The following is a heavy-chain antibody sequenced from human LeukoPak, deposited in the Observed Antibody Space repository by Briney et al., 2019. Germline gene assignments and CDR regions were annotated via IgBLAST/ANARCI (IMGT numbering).Heavy chain of an antibody. CDR2: IHHDGSGT. J-gene: IGHJ6*02. CDR3: VKEPFFYYGSDV. V-gene: IGHV3-64D*09. Sequence: GGSLRLSCSASGFTFGTYSMHWLRQTPGKGLEFVSAIHHDGSGTFYADSVKGRFIISRDNSKNTLYLQMSSLRAEDTAVYYCVKEPFFYYGSDVWGQGTTVTVSS. D-gene: IGHD3-3*02. CDR1: GFTFGTYS.